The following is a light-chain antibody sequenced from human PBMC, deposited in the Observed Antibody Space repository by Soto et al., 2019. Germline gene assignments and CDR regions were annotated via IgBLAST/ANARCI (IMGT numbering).Light chain of an antibody. J-gene: IGLJ1*01. CDR3: SSYTDFNLYV. Sequence: QSVLTHPASVSGSPGHSIRISCTGTSSDVGGYNYVSWYQHQPGKAPKLVIFDVSGRPSGISNRFSGSKSGNTASLTISGLRPEDEADYYCSSYTDFNLYVFVPGTKVNVL. CDR1: SSDVGGYNY. V-gene: IGLV2-14*03. CDR2: DVS.